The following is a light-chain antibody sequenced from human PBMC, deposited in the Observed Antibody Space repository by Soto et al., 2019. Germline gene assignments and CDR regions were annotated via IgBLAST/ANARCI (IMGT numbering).Light chain of an antibody. CDR3: QSYDSCVTGSL. J-gene: IGLJ1*01. Sequence: QSVLTQPPSVSGAPGQTVTISCTGSSSNIGAGFDVHWYQKVPGTAPKLVLYSNTARPSGVPDRFSGSRSGSSGSLAITGRQPEDEADYACQSYDSCVTGSLFGTGTKLTVL. CDR2: SNT. CDR1: SSNIGAGFD. V-gene: IGLV1-40*01.